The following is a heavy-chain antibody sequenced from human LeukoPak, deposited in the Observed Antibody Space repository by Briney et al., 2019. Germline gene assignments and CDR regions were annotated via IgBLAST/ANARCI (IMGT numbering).Heavy chain of an antibody. D-gene: IGHD3-3*01. Sequence: SETLSLTCTVSGGSISSSSYYWGWIRQPPGKGLEWIGSIYYSGSTYYNPSLKSRVTISVDTSKNQFSLKLSSVTAADTAVYYCAREGSYDFWSGYPTVFDYWGQGTLVTVSS. CDR2: IYYSGST. CDR1: GGSISSSSYY. CDR3: AREGSYDFWSGYPTVFDY. J-gene: IGHJ4*02. V-gene: IGHV4-39*07.